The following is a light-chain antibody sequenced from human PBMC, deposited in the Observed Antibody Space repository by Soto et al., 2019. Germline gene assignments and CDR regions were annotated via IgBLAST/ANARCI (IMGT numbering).Light chain of an antibody. CDR2: GND. Sequence: QSVLTQPPSVSGAPGQGVTISCTGSSSNIGAGYDVNWYQQLPGAAPKLLIFGNDNRPSGVPDRFSGSRSGTSASLAITGLQAEDEADYYCQSYDRSLSGSVFGAGTKVTVL. V-gene: IGLV1-40*01. CDR3: QSYDRSLSGSV. CDR1: SSNIGAGYD. J-gene: IGLJ1*01.